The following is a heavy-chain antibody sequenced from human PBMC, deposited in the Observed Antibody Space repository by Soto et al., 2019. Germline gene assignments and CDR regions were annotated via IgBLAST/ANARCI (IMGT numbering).Heavy chain of an antibody. CDR2: IIPIFGTA. D-gene: IGHD3-3*01. J-gene: IGHJ6*02. CDR1: GGTFSSYA. V-gene: IGHV1-69*13. Sequence: AASVKVSCKASGGTFSSYAISWVRQAPGQGLEWMGGIIPIFGTANYAQKYQGRVTITADESTSTAYMELSSLRSEDTTVYYCARLRITIFGVDPYGMDVWGQGTTVTVSS. CDR3: ARLRITIFGVDPYGMDV.